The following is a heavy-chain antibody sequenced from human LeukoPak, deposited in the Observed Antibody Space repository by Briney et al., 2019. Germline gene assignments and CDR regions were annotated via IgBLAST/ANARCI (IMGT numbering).Heavy chain of an antibody. CDR3: ARDGSYCGGDCYES. Sequence: SETLSLTCTVSGGSISSGSYYWSWIRQPAGKGLEWIGRIYTSGSTNYNPSLKSRVTISVDTSKNQLSLKLSSVTAADTAVYYCARDGSYCGGDCYESWVQGTLVTVSS. CDR1: GGSISSGSYY. D-gene: IGHD2-21*02. J-gene: IGHJ4*02. CDR2: IYTSGST. V-gene: IGHV4-61*02.